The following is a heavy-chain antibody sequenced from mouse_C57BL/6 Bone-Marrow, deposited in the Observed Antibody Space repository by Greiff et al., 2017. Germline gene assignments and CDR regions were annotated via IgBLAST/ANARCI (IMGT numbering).Heavy chain of an antibody. D-gene: IGHD1-1*01. CDR1: GYTFTSYW. Sequence: QVQLQQPGAELVMPGASVKLSCKASGYTFTSYWLHWVKQRPGQGLEWIGDIDPSDSYTNYNQKFKGKSTLTVDKSSSTAYMQLSSLTSEDSAVYYCARGDYYGPWFAYWGQGTLVTVSA. CDR3: ARGDYYGPWFAY. V-gene: IGHV1-69*01. CDR2: IDPSDSYT. J-gene: IGHJ3*01.